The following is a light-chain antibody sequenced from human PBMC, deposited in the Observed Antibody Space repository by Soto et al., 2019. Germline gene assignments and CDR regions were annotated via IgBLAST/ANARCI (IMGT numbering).Light chain of an antibody. V-gene: IGKV1-12*01. CDR1: QDISTW. J-gene: IGKJ5*01. CDR2: AAS. CDR3: QQAISFPIT. Sequence: DIQMTQSPSSVSASVGDRVTISCRASQDISTWLAWYQQKPGKAPNLLIYAASSLQTGVPSRFSGSGSGTDFTLTISSLQPEDFATYYCQQAISFPITFGQGTRLE.